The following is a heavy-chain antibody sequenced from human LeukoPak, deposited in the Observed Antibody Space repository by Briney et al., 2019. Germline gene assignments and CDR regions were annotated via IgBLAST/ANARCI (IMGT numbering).Heavy chain of an antibody. CDR3: ARHQGSGLPDY. CDR1: GGSISTYY. CDR2: IYYTGST. J-gene: IGHJ4*02. D-gene: IGHD3-10*01. Sequence: SETLSLTCTVSGGSISTYYWGWIRQPPGKGLEWTGYIYYTGSTNYNPSLKSRVTVSLDTSRSQFSLRLNSVTAADTAVYYCARHQGSGLPDYWGQGTLVTVSS. V-gene: IGHV4-59*08.